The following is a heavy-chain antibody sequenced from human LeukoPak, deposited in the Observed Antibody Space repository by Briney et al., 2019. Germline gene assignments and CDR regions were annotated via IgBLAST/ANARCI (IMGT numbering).Heavy chain of an antibody. J-gene: IGHJ4*02. V-gene: IGHV4-38-2*02. D-gene: IGHD3-22*01. CDR2: IYHSGST. CDR1: GYSISGGYY. CDR3: ARVSYYDSSGYYYDFDY. Sequence: SETLSLTCTVSGYSISGGYYWGWIRQSPGKGLEWIGSIYHSGSTHYNPSLKSRVTISVDTSKNQFSLKLSSVTAADTAVYYCARVSYYDSSGYYYDFDYWGQGTLVTVSS.